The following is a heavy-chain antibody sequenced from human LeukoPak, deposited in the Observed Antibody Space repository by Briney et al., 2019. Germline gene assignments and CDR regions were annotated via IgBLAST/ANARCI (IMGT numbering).Heavy chain of an antibody. CDR1: GGSIRSTSHY. J-gene: IGHJ5*02. CDR2: IYYTGNT. Sequence: SETLSLTCTVSGGSIRSTSHYWGWIRQPPGKGLEFIGTIYYTGNTYYNPSLKSRVAISVDTSKNQFSLKLSSVAAADTAAYYCAGEGIAASARTSWFDPWGQGILVTVSS. CDR3: AGEGIAASARTSWFDP. D-gene: IGHD6-13*01. V-gene: IGHV4-39*07.